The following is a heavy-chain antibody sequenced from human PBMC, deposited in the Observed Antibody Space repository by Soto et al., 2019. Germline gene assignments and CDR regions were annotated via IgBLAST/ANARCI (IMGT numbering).Heavy chain of an antibody. J-gene: IGHJ4*02. CDR3: AKGQQHLVLGIYFDY. Sequence: GGSLRLSCAASGFTFSSYAMNWVRQAPGKGLEWVSVVSGSGGSTYYADSVKGRFTISRDNSKNTLYLQMNSLRAEDTAVYYCAKGQQHLVLGIYFDYWGQGTLVTVSS. CDR1: GFTFSSYA. CDR2: VSGSGGST. V-gene: IGHV3-23*01. D-gene: IGHD6-13*01.